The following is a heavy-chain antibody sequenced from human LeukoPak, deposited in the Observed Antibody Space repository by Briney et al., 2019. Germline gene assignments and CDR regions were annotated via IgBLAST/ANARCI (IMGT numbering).Heavy chain of an antibody. CDR3: ARDCSGGSCYLGY. CDR1: GYTFTGYY. CDR2: INPNSGGT. D-gene: IGHD2-15*01. Sequence: GASVKVSCKASGYTFTGYYMHWVRQAPGQGLEWMGRINPNSGGTNYAQKFQGRVTMTRDTSISTAYMELSRLRSDDTAVYYCARDCSGGSCYLGYWCQGTLVTVSS. V-gene: IGHV1-2*06. J-gene: IGHJ4*02.